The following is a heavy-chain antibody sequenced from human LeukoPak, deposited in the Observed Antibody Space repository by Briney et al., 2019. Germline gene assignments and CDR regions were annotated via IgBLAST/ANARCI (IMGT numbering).Heavy chain of an antibody. CDR3: GRRALLPTTSPTGDFKSSGYGMDV. CDR2: INHSGST. D-gene: IGHD7-27*01. V-gene: IGHV4-34*01. CDR1: GGSFSGYY. J-gene: IGHJ6*02. Sequence: KPSETLSLTCAVYGGSFSGYYWSWIRQPPGKGLEWIGEINHSGSTNYNPSLKSRVTISVDTSKNQFSLKLSSVTAADTAVYYCGRRALLPTTSPTGDFKSSGYGMDVWGQGTTVTVSS.